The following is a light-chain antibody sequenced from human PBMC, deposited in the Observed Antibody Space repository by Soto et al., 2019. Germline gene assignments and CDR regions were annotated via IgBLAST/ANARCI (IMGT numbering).Light chain of an antibody. J-gene: IGKJ5*01. Sequence: EIVMTQSPATLSVSPGERATLSCRASQSISSKLGWYQQRPGQAPRLLIYGASTRATGIPARFSGSGSGTEFTLTISSLQSEDFAVYYCQQYNTWRSITFGQATRLEIK. CDR1: QSISSK. CDR3: QQYNTWRSIT. V-gene: IGKV3-15*01. CDR2: GAS.